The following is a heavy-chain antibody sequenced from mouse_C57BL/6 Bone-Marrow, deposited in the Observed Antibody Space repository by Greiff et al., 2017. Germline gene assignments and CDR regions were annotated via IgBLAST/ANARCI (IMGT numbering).Heavy chain of an antibody. CDR3: ARERDYYYAAWVAY. J-gene: IGHJ3*01. D-gene: IGHD1-1*01. V-gene: IGHV1-59*01. Sequence: VQLQQPGAELVRPGPSVKLSCKASGYTFTSYWMHWVKQRPGQGLEWIGVIDPSDSYTNYNQKVKGKATLTVDTSSSTAYMQLSSLTSEDSAVYYCARERDYYYAAWVAYWGQGTLVTVSA. CDR1: GYTFTSYW. CDR2: IDPSDSYT.